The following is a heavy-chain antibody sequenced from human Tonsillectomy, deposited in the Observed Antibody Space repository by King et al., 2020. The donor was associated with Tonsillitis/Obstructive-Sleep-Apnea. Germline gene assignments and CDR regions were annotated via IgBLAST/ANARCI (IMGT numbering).Heavy chain of an antibody. CDR1: GFTFSSYG. CDR2: IWYDGSNK. Sequence: VQLVESGRGVVQPGRSLRLSCAASGFTFSSYGMHWVRQAPGKGLEWVAVIWYDGSNKYYADSVKGRFTISRDNSKNTLYLQMNSLRAEDTAVYYCARVDILTGYDYYMDVWGKGTTVTVSS. V-gene: IGHV3-33*01. J-gene: IGHJ6*03. D-gene: IGHD3-9*01. CDR3: ARVDILTGYDYYMDV.